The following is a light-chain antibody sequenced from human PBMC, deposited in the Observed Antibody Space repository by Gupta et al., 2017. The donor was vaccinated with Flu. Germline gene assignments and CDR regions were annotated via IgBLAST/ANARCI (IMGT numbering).Light chain of an antibody. J-gene: IGKJ1*01. V-gene: IGKV2-30*01. CDR3: IQGEHWRWR. CDR2: LVS. CDR1: HGLVYSDGNTY. Sequence: DVVMTQSPLSLPVALGQPASISCRSSHGLVYSDGNTYLHWFQQRPGQSPRRLIYLVSHRESGVPDRFSGSGSGTDFTLKISMVDAEDVGIYCCIQGEHWRWRFGQGTKVEIK.